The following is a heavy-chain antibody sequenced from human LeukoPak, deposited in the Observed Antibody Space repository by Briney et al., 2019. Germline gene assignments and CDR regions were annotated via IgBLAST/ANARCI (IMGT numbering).Heavy chain of an antibody. CDR2: ISYDGKT. CDR1: GASINSYR. Sequence: SETLSLTCNVSGASINSYRWNWVRQPPGKGLEWIGYISYDGKTNYNPSLKSRLTLSVDTSKNQFSLNLNSVTAADTARDYCPQGYYEPFDCWGQGTLVTVTS. J-gene: IGHJ4*02. V-gene: IGHV4-59*01. CDR3: PQGYYEPFDC. D-gene: IGHD3-22*01.